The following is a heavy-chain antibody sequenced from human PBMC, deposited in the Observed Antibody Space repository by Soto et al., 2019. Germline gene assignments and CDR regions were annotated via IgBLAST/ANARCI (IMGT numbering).Heavy chain of an antibody. J-gene: IGHJ3*02. Sequence: SETLSLTCTVSGGSISSGGYYWSWIRQHPGKGLEWIGYIYYSGSTYYNPSLKSRVTISVDTSKNQFSLKLSSVTAADTAVYYCARIPPIVGATGPAFDIWGQGTMVTVSS. CDR2: IYYSGST. V-gene: IGHV4-31*03. CDR3: ARIPPIVGATGPAFDI. D-gene: IGHD1-26*01. CDR1: GGSISSGGYY.